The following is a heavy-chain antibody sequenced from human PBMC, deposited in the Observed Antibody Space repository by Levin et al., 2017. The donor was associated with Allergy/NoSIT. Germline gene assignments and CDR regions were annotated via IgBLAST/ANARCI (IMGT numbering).Heavy chain of an antibody. D-gene: IGHD5-18*01. CDR3: AKTREFGYGPFDY. J-gene: IGHJ4*02. CDR1: GFTFSSFA. Sequence: LGESLKISCTASGFTFSSFAMHWVRQAPGKGLEWVSFISNDGSDKYYSDSVKGRFIISRDNSKNTVFLQMNSLRPDDTALYYCAKTREFGYGPFDYWGRGTLVTVSS. V-gene: IGHV3-30*18. CDR2: ISNDGSDK.